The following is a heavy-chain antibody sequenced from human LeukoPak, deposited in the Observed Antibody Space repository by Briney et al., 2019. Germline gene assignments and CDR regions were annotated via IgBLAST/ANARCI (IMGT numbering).Heavy chain of an antibody. CDR2: VNGNSGKT. V-gene: IGHV1-8*01. CDR3: ARVYSRYPRE. CDR1: GYTFRSYD. J-gene: IGHJ4*02. Sequence: ASVKVSCKASGYTFRSYDINWVRQATGQGLAWMGWVNGNSGKTGYAQKFQGRLTLTRDTSMSTVYMELSSLTSEDSAVYFCARVYSRYPREWGQGTLVTVSS. D-gene: IGHD5-12*01.